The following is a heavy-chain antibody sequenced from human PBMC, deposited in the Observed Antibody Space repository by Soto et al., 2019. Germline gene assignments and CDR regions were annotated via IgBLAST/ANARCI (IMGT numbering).Heavy chain of an antibody. CDR3: ARVFSYDSSGSDY. Sequence: SETLSLTCAVYGGSFSGYYWSWIRQPPGKGLEWIGEINHSGSTNYNPSLKSRVTISVDTSKNQFSLKLSSVTAADTAVYYCARVFSYDSSGSDYWGQGTQVTVS. D-gene: IGHD3-22*01. CDR2: INHSGST. J-gene: IGHJ4*02. CDR1: GGSFSGYY. V-gene: IGHV4-34*01.